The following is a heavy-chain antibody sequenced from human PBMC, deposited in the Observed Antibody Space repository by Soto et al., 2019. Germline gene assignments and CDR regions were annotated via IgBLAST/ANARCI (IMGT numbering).Heavy chain of an antibody. J-gene: IGHJ6*02. CDR2: ISYDGSNK. CDR1: GFTFSSYA. Sequence: GGSLRLSCAASGFTFSSYAMHWVRQAPGKGLEWVAVISYDGSNKYYADSVKGRFTISRDNSKNTLYLQMNSLRAEDTAVYYCARDLPRGIQLWLEARPSYGMDVWGQGTTVTVSS. V-gene: IGHV3-30-3*01. D-gene: IGHD5-18*01. CDR3: ARDLPRGIQLWLEARPSYGMDV.